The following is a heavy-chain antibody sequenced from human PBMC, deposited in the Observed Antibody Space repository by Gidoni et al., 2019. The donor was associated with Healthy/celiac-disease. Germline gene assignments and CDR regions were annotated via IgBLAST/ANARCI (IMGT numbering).Heavy chain of an antibody. CDR2: IIPIFGTA. Sequence: QVQLVQSGAEVKKPGSSVKVSCKASGGTFSSYAISWVRQAPGQGLEWMGGIIPIFGTANYAQKFQGRVTITADESTSTAYMELSSLRSEDTAVYYCARGGNIVVVIASPYNWFDPWGQGTLVTVSS. J-gene: IGHJ5*02. CDR1: GGTFSSYA. V-gene: IGHV1-69*01. CDR3: ARGGNIVVVIASPYNWFDP. D-gene: IGHD2-21*01.